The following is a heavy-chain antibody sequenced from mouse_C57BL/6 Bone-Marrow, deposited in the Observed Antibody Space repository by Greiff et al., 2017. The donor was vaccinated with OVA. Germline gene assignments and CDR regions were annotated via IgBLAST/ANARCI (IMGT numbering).Heavy chain of an antibody. J-gene: IGHJ4*01. CDR2: INPYNGGT. Sequence: EVKLQESGPVLVKPGASVKMSCKASGYTFTDYYMNWVKQSHGKSLEWIGVINPYNGGTSYNQKFKGKATLTVDKSSSTAYMELNSLTSEDSAVYYCARGGSSSYYAMDYWGQGTSVTVSS. CDR3: ARGGSSSYYAMDY. V-gene: IGHV1-19*01. D-gene: IGHD1-1*01. CDR1: GYTFTDYY.